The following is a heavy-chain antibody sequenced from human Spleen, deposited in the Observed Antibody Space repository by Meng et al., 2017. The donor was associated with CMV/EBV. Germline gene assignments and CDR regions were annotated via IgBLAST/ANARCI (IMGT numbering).Heavy chain of an antibody. Sequence: FSRSTSGVGGGWIRQPPGKALEWLALIYWNDDKRYSPSLKSRLTITKDTSKNQVVLTMTNMDPVDTATYYCAHGYDFWSGYHNNWFDPWGQGTLVTVSS. CDR2: IYWNDDK. J-gene: IGHJ5*02. CDR1: FSRSTSGVG. CDR3: AHGYDFWSGYHNNWFDP. V-gene: IGHV2-5*01. D-gene: IGHD3-3*01.